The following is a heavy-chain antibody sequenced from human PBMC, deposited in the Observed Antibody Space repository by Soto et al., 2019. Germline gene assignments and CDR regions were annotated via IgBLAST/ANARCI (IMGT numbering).Heavy chain of an antibody. D-gene: IGHD3-3*01. V-gene: IGHV1-69*01. Sequence: QVQLVQSGAEVKKPGSSVKVSCKASGGTFSSYAFSWVRQAPGQGLEWMGGIIPIFRRTHYAQNFQGRVTITADEATRTVYMELSSLRSEDTAFYYYSRRDYDYYIWEYYGMDVWGQGVSVTVS. CDR2: IIPIFRRT. CDR1: GGTFSSYA. CDR3: SRRDYDYYIWEYYGMDV. J-gene: IGHJ6*02.